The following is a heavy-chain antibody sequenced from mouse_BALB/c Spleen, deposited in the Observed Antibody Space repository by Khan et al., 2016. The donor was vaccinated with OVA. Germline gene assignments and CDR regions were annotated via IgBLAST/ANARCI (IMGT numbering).Heavy chain of an antibody. J-gene: IGHJ2*01. Sequence: QVQLQQSGTELARPGASVKLSCKASGYTFTSYWMQWVKQRPGQGLEWIGAIYPGDGNTRYTQKFKGKATLTADKSSSTVYMQLSSLASEDSAVXYCARGGITTGYFDYWGQGTTLTVSS. D-gene: IGHD1-1*01. CDR2: IYPGDGNT. CDR3: ARGGITTGYFDY. CDR1: GYTFTSYW. V-gene: IGHV1-87*01.